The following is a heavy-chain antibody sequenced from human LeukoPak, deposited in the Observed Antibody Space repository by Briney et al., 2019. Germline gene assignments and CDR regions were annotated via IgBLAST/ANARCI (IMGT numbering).Heavy chain of an antibody. V-gene: IGHV1-2*02. Sequence: ASVKVSCKASGYTFTGYYMHWVRQAPGQGLEWMGWINPNSGGTNYAQKFQGRVTMTRDTSISTAYMELSRLRSDDTAVYYCARDQQWLVFSWFDPRGQGTLVTVSS. D-gene: IGHD6-19*01. CDR2: INPNSGGT. J-gene: IGHJ5*02. CDR3: ARDQQWLVFSWFDP. CDR1: GYTFTGYY.